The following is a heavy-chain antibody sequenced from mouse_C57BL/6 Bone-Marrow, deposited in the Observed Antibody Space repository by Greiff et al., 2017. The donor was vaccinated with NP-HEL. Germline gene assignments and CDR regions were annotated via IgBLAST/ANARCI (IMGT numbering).Heavy chain of an antibody. D-gene: IGHD1-1*01. CDR2: IYPRDGST. Sequence: VQLQQSDAELVKPGASVKISCKVSGYTFTDHTIHWMKQRPEQGLEWIGYIYPRDGSTKYNEKFKGKATLTADKSSSTAYMQLNSLTSEDSAVYFCARDYYGSSVYWYFDVWGTGTTVTVSS. CDR3: ARDYYGSSVYWYFDV. CDR1: GYTFTDHT. V-gene: IGHV1-78*01. J-gene: IGHJ1*03.